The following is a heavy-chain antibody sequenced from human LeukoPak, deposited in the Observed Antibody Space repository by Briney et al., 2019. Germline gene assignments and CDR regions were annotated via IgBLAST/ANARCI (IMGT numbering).Heavy chain of an antibody. J-gene: IGHJ3*02. Sequence: PSETLSLTCAVYGGSFSGYYWSWIRQPPGKGLEWIGEINHSGSTNYNPSLKSRVTISVDTSKNQFSLKLTSVTAADTAVYYCAYNRNRIIDTFGIWGQGTMVTVSS. CDR2: INHSGST. D-gene: IGHD1-14*01. CDR1: GGSFSGYY. V-gene: IGHV4-34*01. CDR3: AYNRNRIIDTFGI.